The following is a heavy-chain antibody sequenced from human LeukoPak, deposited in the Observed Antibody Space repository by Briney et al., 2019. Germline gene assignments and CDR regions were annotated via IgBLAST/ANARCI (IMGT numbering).Heavy chain of an antibody. CDR3: ARAGVVVAATDY. J-gene: IGHJ4*02. Sequence: SETLSLTCTVSGGSVSSGSHYRSWIRQPPGKGLEWIGYIYYSGSTNYNPSLESRVTISVDTSKNQFSLKLSSVTAADTAVYYCARAGVVVAATDYWGQGTLVTVSS. CDR1: GGSVSSGSHY. V-gene: IGHV4-61*01. CDR2: IYYSGST. D-gene: IGHD2-15*01.